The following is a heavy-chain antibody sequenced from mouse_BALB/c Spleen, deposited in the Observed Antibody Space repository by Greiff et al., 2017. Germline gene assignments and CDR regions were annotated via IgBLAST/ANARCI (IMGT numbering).Heavy chain of an antibody. CDR1: GFTFSSFG. V-gene: IGHV5-17*02. CDR3: ARSYYYGSLYYFDY. CDR2: ISSGSSTT. D-gene: IGHD1-1*01. J-gene: IGHJ2*01. Sequence: DVKLVESGGGLVQPGGSRKLSCAASGFTFSSFGMHWVRQAPEKGLEWVAYISSGSSTTYYADTVKGRFTISRDNPKNTLFLQMTSLRSEDTAMYYCARSYYYGSLYYFDYWGQGTTLTVSA.